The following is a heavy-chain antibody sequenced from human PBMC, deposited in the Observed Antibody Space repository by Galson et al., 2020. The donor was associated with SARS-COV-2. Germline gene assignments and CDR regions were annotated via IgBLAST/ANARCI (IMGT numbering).Heavy chain of an antibody. D-gene: IGHD6-19*01. V-gene: IGHV3-30*03. CDR3: ARGVAGTSWRDWYFDL. CDR2: ISFDGNHE. Sequence: GESLKISCAASGSTFSAYGMHWVRQVLGKGLEWVALISFDGNHEYYADSVKGRFTISRDNSKNTLYLQMNSLRVEDTAIYYCARGVAGTSWRDWYFDLWGRGTLVTVSS. J-gene: IGHJ2*01. CDR1: GSTFSAYG.